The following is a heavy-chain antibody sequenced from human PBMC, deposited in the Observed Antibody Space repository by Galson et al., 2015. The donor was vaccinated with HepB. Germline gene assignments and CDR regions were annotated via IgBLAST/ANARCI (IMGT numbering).Heavy chain of an antibody. Sequence: QSGAVVKKPGVSLKISCKGSGYSFTSYWIGWVRQMPGKGLEWMGIIDPGDSDTRYSPSFQGQVTISADKSISTAYLQWSSLKASDTAMYYCARGAYYYDSSGYYKGRGHAFDIWGQGTMVTVSS. CDR3: ARGAYYYDSSGYYKGRGHAFDI. V-gene: IGHV5-51*01. CDR2: IDPGDSDT. CDR1: GYSFTSYW. J-gene: IGHJ3*02. D-gene: IGHD3-22*01.